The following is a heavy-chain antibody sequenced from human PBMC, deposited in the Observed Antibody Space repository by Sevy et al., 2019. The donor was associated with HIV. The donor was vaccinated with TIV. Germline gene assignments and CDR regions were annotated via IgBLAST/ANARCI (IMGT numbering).Heavy chain of an antibody. Sequence: GGSLRLSCAASGFTFSSYAMHWVRQAPGKGLEWVAVISYDGSNKYYADSVKGRFTISRDNSKNTLYPQMNSLRAEDTAVYYCARDSVAARPSAFFFDYWGQGTLVTVSS. J-gene: IGHJ4*02. V-gene: IGHV3-30-3*01. CDR3: ARDSVAARPSAFFFDY. D-gene: IGHD6-6*01. CDR1: GFTFSSYA. CDR2: ISYDGSNK.